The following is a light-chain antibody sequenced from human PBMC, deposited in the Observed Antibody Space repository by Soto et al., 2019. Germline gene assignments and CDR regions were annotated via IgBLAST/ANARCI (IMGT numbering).Light chain of an antibody. CDR2: AAS. CDR3: QQSYSTPIT. V-gene: IGKV1-39*01. CDR1: QSISSY. Sequence: DIQMTQSPSSLSASVGDRVTITCRASQSISSYLNWYQQKPGKAPKLLIYAASSLQSVVPSRFSGSGSGTDFTLTISSLQPDDFATYYCQQSYSTPITFGQGTRLEIK. J-gene: IGKJ5*01.